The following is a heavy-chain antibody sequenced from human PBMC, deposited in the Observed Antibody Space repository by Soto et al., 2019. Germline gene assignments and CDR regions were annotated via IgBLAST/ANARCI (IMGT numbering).Heavy chain of an antibody. D-gene: IGHD6-19*01. CDR2: IYPGDSDT. V-gene: IGHV5-51*01. CDR1: W. J-gene: IGHJ4*02. Sequence: WIGWVRQMPGKGLEWMGIIYPGDSDTTYSPSFQGQVTISADKSISTAYLQWSSLKASDTAMYYCARLHRIAVAGNPYFDYWGQGTLVTVSS. CDR3: ARLHRIAVAGNPYFDY.